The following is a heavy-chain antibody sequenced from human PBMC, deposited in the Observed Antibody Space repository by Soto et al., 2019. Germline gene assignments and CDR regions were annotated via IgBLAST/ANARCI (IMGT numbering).Heavy chain of an antibody. CDR2: ISGSGGSR. CDR3: AKDGGGFYSSAWYDH. D-gene: IGHD6-19*01. CDR1: GFIFIDNA. V-gene: IGHV3-23*01. Sequence: EVQLLESGGGLVQPGGSLRLSCVASGFIFIDNAMTWVRQAPGKGLEWVASISGSGGSRLYADSVKGRFTISRANSKNTLYLQMSSLRAEDTAVYFCAKDGGGFYSSAWYDHWGQGTLVTVSS. J-gene: IGHJ5*02.